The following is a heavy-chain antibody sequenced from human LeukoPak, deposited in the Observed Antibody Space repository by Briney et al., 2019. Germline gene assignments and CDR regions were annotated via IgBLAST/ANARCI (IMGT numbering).Heavy chain of an antibody. CDR2: ISSSSSYI. V-gene: IGHV3-21*01. CDR3: AKAGYYYDSSGFFDY. CDR1: GFTFSSHS. Sequence: GGSLRLSCAASGFTFSSHSMNWVRQAPGKGLEWVSSISSSSSYIYYADSVKGRFTISRDNAKNSLYLQMNSLRAEDTAVYYCAKAGYYYDSSGFFDYWGQGTLVTVSS. D-gene: IGHD3-22*01. J-gene: IGHJ4*02.